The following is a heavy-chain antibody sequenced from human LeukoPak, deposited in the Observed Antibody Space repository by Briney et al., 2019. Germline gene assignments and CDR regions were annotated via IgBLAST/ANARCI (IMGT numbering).Heavy chain of an antibody. J-gene: IGHJ4*02. CDR3: ETYYYDSSGYLGVDY. CDR1: VGTFSSYA. Sequence: SVKVSCKASVGTFSSYAISWVRQAPGQGLEWMGGIIPIFGTANYAQKFQGRVTITADESTSTAYMELSSLRSEDTAVYYCETYYYDSSGYLGVDYWGQGTPVTVSS. D-gene: IGHD3-22*01. CDR2: IIPIFGTA. V-gene: IGHV1-69*13.